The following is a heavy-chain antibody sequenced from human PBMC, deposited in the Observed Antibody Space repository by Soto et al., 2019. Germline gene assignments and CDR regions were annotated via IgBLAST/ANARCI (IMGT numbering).Heavy chain of an antibody. Sequence: QVQLVQSGAEVKKPGSSVKVSCKASGGTFNNYAISWVRQAPGQGLEWMGGIIPIIGTADYAHKFQGRLAISADESTGTTFMELSSLRSEDTALYYCARGGVDVVATSAFDYWCQETLVTVSS. CDR2: IIPIIGTA. D-gene: IGHD5-12*01. J-gene: IGHJ4*02. V-gene: IGHV1-69*01. CDR3: ARGGVDVVATSAFDY. CDR1: GGTFNNYA.